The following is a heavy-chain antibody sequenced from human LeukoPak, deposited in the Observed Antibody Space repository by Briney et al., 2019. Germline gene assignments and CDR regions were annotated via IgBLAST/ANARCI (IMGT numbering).Heavy chain of an antibody. J-gene: IGHJ6*03. CDR1: GYTFSSYG. D-gene: IGHD2-15*01. Sequence: GGSLRLSCAASGYTFSSYGMHWVRQAPGKGLEWVAVISYDGSNKYYAGSVKGRFTISRDNSKNTLYLQMNSLRAEDTAVYYCAKGVSGGDYYYMDVWGKGTTVTVSS. V-gene: IGHV3-30*18. CDR3: AKGVSGGDYYYMDV. CDR2: ISYDGSNK.